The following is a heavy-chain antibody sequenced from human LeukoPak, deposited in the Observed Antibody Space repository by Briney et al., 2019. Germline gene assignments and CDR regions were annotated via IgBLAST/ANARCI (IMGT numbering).Heavy chain of an antibody. V-gene: IGHV1-2*06. CDR3: ARDYYYGSGSYYKI. J-gene: IGHJ4*02. CDR1: GYTFTGYY. CDR2: INPNSGGT. D-gene: IGHD3-10*01. Sequence: ASVKVSCKASGYTFTGYYMHWVRQAPGQGLEWMGRINPNSGGTNYAQKFQGRVTMTRDTSISTAYMELSRLRSDDTAVYYCARDYYYGSGSYYKIWGQGTLVTVSS.